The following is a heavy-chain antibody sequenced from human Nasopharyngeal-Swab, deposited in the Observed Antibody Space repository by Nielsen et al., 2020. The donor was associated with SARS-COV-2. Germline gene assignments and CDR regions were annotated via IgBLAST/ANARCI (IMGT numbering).Heavy chain of an antibody. Sequence: GESLNISCAASGFTFSSYSMNWVRQAPGKGLEWVSSISSSSSNIYYADSVKGRFTISRDNAKNSLYLQMNSLRAEETAVYYCTRGGNIVVVITHEVSYFDYWGQGTLVTVSS. D-gene: IGHD3-22*01. CDR1: GFTFSSYS. CDR2: ISSSSSNI. J-gene: IGHJ4*02. CDR3: TRGGNIVVVITHEVSYFDY. V-gene: IGHV3-21*01.